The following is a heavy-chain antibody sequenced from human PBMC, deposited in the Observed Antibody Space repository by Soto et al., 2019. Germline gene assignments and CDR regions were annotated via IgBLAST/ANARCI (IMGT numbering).Heavy chain of an antibody. CDR2: IYWDDDK. CDR1: GFSLSTSGVG. D-gene: IGHD6-6*01. V-gene: IGHV2-5*02. J-gene: IGHJ4*02. Sequence: QITLKESGPTLVKPTQTLTLTCTFSGFSLSTSGVGVGWIRQPPGKALEWLALIYWDDDKRDSPSLKNRRTTTKDPSKNQGVLTRTNMDPVATATYYCAHGPYSSSSYYFDSWGQGTLVTVSS. CDR3: AHGPYSSSSYYFDS.